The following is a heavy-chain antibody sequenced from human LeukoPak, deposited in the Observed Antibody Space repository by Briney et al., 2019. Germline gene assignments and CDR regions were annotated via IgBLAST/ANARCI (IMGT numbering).Heavy chain of an antibody. CDR1: GFTFSSYG. CDR3: AKDPTYYDSSGSDY. D-gene: IGHD3-22*01. CDR2: IRYDGSNK. Sequence: GGSLRLSCAASGFTFSSYGMHWVRQAPGKGLEWVAYIRYDGSNKYYADSVKGRFTISRDISKNTLYLQMNSLRAVDTAVYYCAKDPTYYDSSGSDYWGQGTLVTVSS. V-gene: IGHV3-30*02. J-gene: IGHJ4*02.